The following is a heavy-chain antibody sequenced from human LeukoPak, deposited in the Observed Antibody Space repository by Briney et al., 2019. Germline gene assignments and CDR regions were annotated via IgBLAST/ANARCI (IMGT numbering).Heavy chain of an antibody. D-gene: IGHD2-2*01. Sequence: ASVKVSCKASGYTFTGYYMHWVRQAPGQGLEWMGWINPNSGGTNYAQKFQGRVTMTRDTSISTAYMELSRLRSDDTAVYYCARGYCSSTSCYRSYYYYYMDVWGEGTTVTISS. CDR2: INPNSGGT. J-gene: IGHJ6*03. CDR1: GYTFTGYY. CDR3: ARGYCSSTSCYRSYYYYYMDV. V-gene: IGHV1-2*02.